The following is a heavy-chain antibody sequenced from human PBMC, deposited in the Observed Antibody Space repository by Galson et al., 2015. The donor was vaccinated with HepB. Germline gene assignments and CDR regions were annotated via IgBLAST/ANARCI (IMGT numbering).Heavy chain of an antibody. D-gene: IGHD2-2*01. CDR3: ARDRSYCSSTSCTQRLDP. V-gene: IGHV1-2*02. J-gene: IGHJ5*02. CDR2: INANSGGT. Sequence: SVKVSCKASGYTFTGYYTYWVRQAPGQGLEWMGWINANSGGTNYAQKFQGGVTMTSDTSISTAYMELRRLRSDDTAVYYCARDRSYCSSTSCTQRLDPWGQGTLVTVSS. CDR1: GYTFTGYY.